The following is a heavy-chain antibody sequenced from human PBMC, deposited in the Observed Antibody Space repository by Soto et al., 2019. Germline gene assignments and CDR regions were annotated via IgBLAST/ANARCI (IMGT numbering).Heavy chain of an antibody. Sequence: PGGSRRLSCAASGFTFSSYGMPWVRQAPGKGLDWVAVIWYDGSNKYYADSVKGRFTISRDNSKNTLYLQMNSLRAEDTAVYYCAREGMGLLSGHPEWNWFDPWGQGTLVTVSS. D-gene: IGHD2-15*01. V-gene: IGHV3-33*01. CDR2: IWYDGSNK. CDR3: AREGMGLLSGHPEWNWFDP. J-gene: IGHJ5*02. CDR1: GFTFSSYG.